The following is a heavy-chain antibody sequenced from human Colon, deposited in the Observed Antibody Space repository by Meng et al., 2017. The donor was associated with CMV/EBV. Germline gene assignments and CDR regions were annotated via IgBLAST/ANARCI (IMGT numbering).Heavy chain of an antibody. V-gene: IGHV3-30-3*01. CDR3: ARVDYDY. Sequence: GESLKISCAASGFTFSSYPMHWVRQAPGKGLEWVAVISNDGSNKYYADSVKGRFTISRDNSKNTLYLQMYSLRGEDTATYYCARVDYDYWGQGTLVTVSS. D-gene: IGHD4-11*01. CDR1: GFTFSSYP. J-gene: IGHJ4*02. CDR2: ISNDGSNK.